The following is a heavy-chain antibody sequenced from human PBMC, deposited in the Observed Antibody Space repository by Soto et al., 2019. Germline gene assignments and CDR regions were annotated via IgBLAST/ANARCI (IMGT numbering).Heavy chain of an antibody. CDR1: GYSVTSSDYY. Sequence: SETLSLTCSVSGYSVTSSDYYWAWIRQPPGKGLEWIGSMFYSGLTYYNPSLKSRVTLSVDTSKNQFSVRLNSVTAADTAVYYCAPLSVSLSGPYGIHVWGQATTVPVSX. CDR3: APLSVSLSGPYGIHV. D-gene: IGHD2-15*01. J-gene: IGHJ6*02. V-gene: IGHV4-39*01. CDR2: MFYSGLT.